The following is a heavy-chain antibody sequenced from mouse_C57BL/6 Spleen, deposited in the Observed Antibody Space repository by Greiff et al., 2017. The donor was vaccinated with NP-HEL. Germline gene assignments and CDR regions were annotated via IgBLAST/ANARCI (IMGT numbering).Heavy chain of an antibody. V-gene: IGHV1-82*01. CDR1: GYAFSSSW. D-gene: IGHD1-1*01. Sequence: LVESGPELVKPGASVKISCKASGYAFSSSWMNWVKQRPGKGLEWIGRIYPGDGDTNYHGKFKGKATLTADKSSSTAYMQLSSRTSEDSAVYFCARSITTVVAKGGYYFDYWGQGTTLTVAS. CDR2: IYPGDGDT. J-gene: IGHJ2*01. CDR3: ARSITTVVAKGGYYFDY.